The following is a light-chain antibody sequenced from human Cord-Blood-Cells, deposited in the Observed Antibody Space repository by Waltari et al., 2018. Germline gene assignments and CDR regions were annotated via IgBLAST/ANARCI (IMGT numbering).Light chain of an antibody. V-gene: IGKV1-13*02. CDR2: DAS. Sequence: AIQLTQSPSSLSASVGDRVTITCRASQGISSDLPWYQQKPGKAPKLLIYDASSLESGIPSRFSGSGSGTDFTLTISSLQPEDFATYYCQQFNSSPITFGQGTRLEIK. J-gene: IGKJ5*01. CDR1: QGISSD. CDR3: QQFNSSPIT.